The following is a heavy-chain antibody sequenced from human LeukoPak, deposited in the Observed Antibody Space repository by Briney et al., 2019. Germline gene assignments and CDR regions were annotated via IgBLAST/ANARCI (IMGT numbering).Heavy chain of an antibody. D-gene: IGHD3-22*01. CDR2: INSDGSST. J-gene: IGHJ3*02. CDR1: GFTFSSYW. CDR3: ARDTNRDYYDSSGYFGDAFDI. V-gene: IGHV3-74*01. Sequence: PGGSLRLSCAASGFTFSSYWMHWVRQAPGKGLVWVSRINSDGSSTSYADSVKGRFTISRDNAMNTLYLQMNSLRAEDTAVYYCARDTNRDYYDSSGYFGDAFDIWGQGTMVTVSS.